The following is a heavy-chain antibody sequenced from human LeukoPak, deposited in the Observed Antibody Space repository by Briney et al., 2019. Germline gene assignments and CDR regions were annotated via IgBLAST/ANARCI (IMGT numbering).Heavy chain of an antibody. CDR2: MNPNSGNK. Sequence: VASVKVSCKASGYSLTNFDINWVRQATGQGLEWMGWMNPNSGNKGYAQKFQGRVTMTMNTSITTAYMELSSLRSEDTAVYYCARGPQWRGDYYYMDVWGRGTTVTVSS. CDR1: GYSLTNFD. D-gene: IGHD6-19*01. J-gene: IGHJ6*03. CDR3: ARGPQWRGDYYYMDV. V-gene: IGHV1-8*01.